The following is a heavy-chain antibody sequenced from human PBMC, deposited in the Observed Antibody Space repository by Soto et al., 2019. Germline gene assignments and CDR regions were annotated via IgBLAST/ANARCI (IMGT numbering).Heavy chain of an antibody. J-gene: IGHJ4*01. CDR1: GGSFSGYY. V-gene: IGHV4-34*01. D-gene: IGHD2-8*01. CDR3: ARRFLNVYAIQESRYFDY. CDR2: INHSGST. Sequence: PSETLSLTCAVYGGSFSGYYWSWIRQPPGKGLEWIGEINHSGSTNYNPSLKSRVTISVDTSKNQFSLKLSSVTAADTAVYYCARRFLNVYAIQESRYFDYWAQEPWSPSPQ.